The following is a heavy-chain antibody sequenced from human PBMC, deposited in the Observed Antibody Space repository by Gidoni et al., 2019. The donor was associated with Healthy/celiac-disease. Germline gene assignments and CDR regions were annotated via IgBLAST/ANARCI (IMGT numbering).Heavy chain of an antibody. Sequence: QVQLPESGPGLVKPSETLSLTCTVSGGSISSYYWSWIRQPAGKGLKWIGRIYTSGSTNYNPSLMSRVTMSVDTSKNQFSLKLSSVTAADTAVYYCARSELKYYYGMDVWGQGTTVTVSS. CDR2: IYTSGST. D-gene: IGHD1-26*01. CDR1: GGSISSYY. CDR3: ARSELKYYYGMDV. V-gene: IGHV4-4*07. J-gene: IGHJ6*02.